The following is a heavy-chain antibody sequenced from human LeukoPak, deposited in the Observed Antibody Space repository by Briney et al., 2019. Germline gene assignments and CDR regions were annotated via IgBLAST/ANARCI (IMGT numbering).Heavy chain of an antibody. CDR2: IYYSGST. Sequence: SQTLSPTCAVSGGSIGSGGYSWSWIRQPPGKGLEWIGYIYYSGSTNYNPSLKSRVTISVDTSKNQFSLKLSSVTAADTAVYYCARDHHDLGWFDPWGQGTLVTVSS. J-gene: IGHJ5*02. CDR1: GGSIGSGGYS. CDR3: ARDHHDLGWFDP. V-gene: IGHV4-61*08.